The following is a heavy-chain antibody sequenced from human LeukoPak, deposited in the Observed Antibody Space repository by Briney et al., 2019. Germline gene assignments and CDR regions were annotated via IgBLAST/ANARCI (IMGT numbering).Heavy chain of an antibody. D-gene: IGHD6-13*01. CDR3: ASSQYSSSWYGAPLYYMDA. CDR2: INHSGST. V-gene: IGHV4-34*01. CDR1: GGSFSGYY. Sequence: SETLSLTCAVYGGSFSGYYWSWIRQPPGKGLEWIGEINHSGSTNYNPSLKSRVTISVDTSKNQFSLKLSSVTAADTAVYYCASSQYSSSWYGAPLYYMDAWGKGTTVTVSS. J-gene: IGHJ6*03.